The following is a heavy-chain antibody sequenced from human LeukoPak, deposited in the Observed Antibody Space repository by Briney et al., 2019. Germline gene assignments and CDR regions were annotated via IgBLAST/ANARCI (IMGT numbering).Heavy chain of an antibody. J-gene: IGHJ5*02. CDR1: GGSISSSDYY. Sequence: PSETLSLTCTVSGGSISSSDYYWGWIRQPPGKGLEWIGNIYYTGSTSYNSFLKSRVTISIDTSNTQFSLQLSSVTAADTAVYFCARENYCTNGVCWAFDPWGQGTLVTVSS. V-gene: IGHV4-39*07. CDR3: ARENYCTNGVCWAFDP. D-gene: IGHD2-8*01. CDR2: IYYTGST.